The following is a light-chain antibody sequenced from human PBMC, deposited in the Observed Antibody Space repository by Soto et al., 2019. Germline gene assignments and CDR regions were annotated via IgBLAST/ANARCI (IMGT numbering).Light chain of an antibody. V-gene: IGLV4-60*02. CDR3: ETWDSNTRG. J-gene: IGLJ2*01. Sequence: QSVLTQSSSASASLGSSVTLTCTLSSGHSSYIIAWHQQQPGKAPRYLMKLERSGSYNKGSGVPDRFSGSSSGADRYLTIANLQFEDEVDYYCETWDSNTRGLGGGTKLTVL. CDR1: SGHSSYI. CDR2: LERSGSY.